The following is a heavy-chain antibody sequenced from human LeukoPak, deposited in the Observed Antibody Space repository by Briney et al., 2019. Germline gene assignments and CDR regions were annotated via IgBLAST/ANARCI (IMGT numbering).Heavy chain of an antibody. J-gene: IGHJ4*02. CDR1: GYTFTDYY. D-gene: IGHD2-2*02. CDR2: INPDSDGT. Sequence: ASVKVSCKTSGYTFTDYYIHWVRQAPGQGLEWVGWINPDSDGTNYAQKFQGRVTMTRDTSISTAYMELSRLRSDDTAVYYCARGEGGQLIYRQQLYYWGQGALVTVSS. V-gene: IGHV1-2*02. CDR3: ARGEGGQLIYRQQLYY.